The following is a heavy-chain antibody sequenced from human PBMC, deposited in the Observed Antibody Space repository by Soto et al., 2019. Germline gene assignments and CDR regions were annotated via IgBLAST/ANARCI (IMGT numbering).Heavy chain of an antibody. CDR3: ARGPGIVGSTYCGC. D-gene: IGHD1-26*01. Sequence: ASVKVSCKASGYTFTSYDINWVRQATGQGLEWMGWMNPNSGNTGYAQKFQGRVTMTRNTSISTAYMELSSLRSEDTAVYYCARGPGIVGSTYCGCWGQGTLGTVSS. CDR1: GYTFTSYD. J-gene: IGHJ4*02. CDR2: MNPNSGNT. V-gene: IGHV1-8*01.